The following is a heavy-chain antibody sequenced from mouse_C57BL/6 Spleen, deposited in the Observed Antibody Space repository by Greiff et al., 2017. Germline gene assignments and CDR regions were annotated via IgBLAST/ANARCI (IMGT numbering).Heavy chain of an antibody. D-gene: IGHD2-5*01. CDR2: INPRTGGT. CDR3: AREGLYSNYDAMDY. J-gene: IGHJ4*01. CDR1: GYSFTGYY. V-gene: IGHV1-42*01. Sequence: EVQLQQSGPELVKPGASVKISCKASGYSFTGYYMNWVKQSPEKSLEWIGEINPRTGGTTYNQKFKAKATLTVDKSSSTAYMQLKSLTSEDSEVYYCAREGLYSNYDAMDYWGQGTSVTVSS.